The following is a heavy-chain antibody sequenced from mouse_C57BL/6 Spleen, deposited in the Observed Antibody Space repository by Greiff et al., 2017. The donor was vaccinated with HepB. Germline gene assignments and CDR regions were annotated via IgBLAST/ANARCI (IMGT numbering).Heavy chain of an antibody. Sequence: QVQLQQSGPELVKPGASVKISCKASGYAFSSSWMNWVKQRPGKGLEWIGRIYPGDGDTNYNGKFKGKATLTADKSSSTAYMQLSSLTSEDSAVYFCARYYGSSYGYFDYWCQGTTLTVSS. CDR2: IYPGDGDT. J-gene: IGHJ2*01. V-gene: IGHV1-82*01. D-gene: IGHD1-1*01. CDR1: GYAFSSSW. CDR3: ARYYGSSYGYFDY.